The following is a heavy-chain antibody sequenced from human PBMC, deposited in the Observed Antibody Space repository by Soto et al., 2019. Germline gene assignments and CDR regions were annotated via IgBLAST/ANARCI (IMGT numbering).Heavy chain of an antibody. CDR3: AKAKVVLWYFDY. J-gene: IGHJ4*02. CDR1: GFTFNSHS. CDR2: ISGSGRSI. D-gene: IGHD2-2*01. V-gene: IGHV3-48*01. Sequence: GGSLRLSCAASGFTFNSHSMNWVRQAPGKGLEWVSSISGSGRSIYYADSVQGRFTISRDNAKNTLYLQMNSLRAEDTAVYYCAKAKVVLWYFDYWGQGTLVTVSS.